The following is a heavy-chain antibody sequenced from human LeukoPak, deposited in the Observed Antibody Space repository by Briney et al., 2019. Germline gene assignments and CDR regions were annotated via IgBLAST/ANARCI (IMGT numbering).Heavy chain of an antibody. Sequence: PGGSLRLSCAASGFSFSSYSMNWVRQALGKGLEWVSSVSSSSSYISYADSVKGRFTISRDNAKKSLYLQMNSLRAEDTAVYYCARDIPRGSGYYFDYWGQETLVTVSS. CDR3: ARDIPRGSGYYFDY. V-gene: IGHV3-21*01. J-gene: IGHJ4*02. CDR1: GFSFSSYS. D-gene: IGHD3-22*01. CDR2: VSSSSSYI.